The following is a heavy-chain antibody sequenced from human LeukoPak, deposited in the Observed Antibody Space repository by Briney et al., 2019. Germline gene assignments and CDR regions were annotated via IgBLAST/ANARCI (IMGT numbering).Heavy chain of an antibody. CDR3: ARWATSYDF. D-gene: IGHD3-10*01. CDR1: GFTFSNYW. J-gene: IGHJ4*02. V-gene: IGHV3-7*01. Sequence: GGSLRLSCAASGFTFSNYWMSWVRQAPGKGLEWVANIRQDGSEKYYVDSVTGRFTISRDNAKNSLYLQMNSLRAEDTAVYYCARWATSYDFWGQGTLVTVSS. CDR2: IRQDGSEK.